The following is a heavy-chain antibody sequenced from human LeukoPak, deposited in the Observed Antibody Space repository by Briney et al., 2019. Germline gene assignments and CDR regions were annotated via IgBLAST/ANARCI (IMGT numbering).Heavy chain of an antibody. D-gene: IGHD2-2*02. CDR3: ASGYCSSTSYYTGYYYYYGMDV. CDR1: GGTFSSYA. J-gene: IGHJ6*02. V-gene: IGHV1-69*13. CDR2: IIPIFGTA. Sequence: TSVKVSCKASGGTFSSYAISWVRQAPGQGLEWMGGIIPIFGTANYAQKFQGRVTITADESTSTAYMELSSLRSEDTAVYYCASGYCSSTSYYTGYYYYYGMDVWGQGTTVTVSS.